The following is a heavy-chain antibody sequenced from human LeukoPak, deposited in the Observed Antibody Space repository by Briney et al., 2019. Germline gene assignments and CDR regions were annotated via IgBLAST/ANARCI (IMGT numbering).Heavy chain of an antibody. CDR1: GFTFRSHA. CDR3: AKDFRIGYSAHFDY. D-gene: IGHD2-21*01. V-gene: IGHV3-23*01. CDR2: IYENGGTT. J-gene: IGHJ4*02. Sequence: GGSLRLSCVGSGFTFRSHAMSWVRQAPEKGLEFVSGIYENGGTTYHADSVKGRFSIPRDNSKNTLYLQMDSLRGEDTAVYYCAKDFRIGYSAHFDYWGQGALVTVSS.